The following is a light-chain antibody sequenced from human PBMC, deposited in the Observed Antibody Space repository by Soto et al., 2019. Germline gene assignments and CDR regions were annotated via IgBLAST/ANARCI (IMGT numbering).Light chain of an antibody. Sequence: DIQMTQSPSTLSASVGDRVTITCRARQSISIWLAWYQQKPGKAPKLLIYDASILESGVPSRFSGSGSGTEFTLTISSLQPDDFATYYCQQYNSYRTFVQGTKVEIK. J-gene: IGKJ1*01. CDR1: QSISIW. CDR3: QQYNSYRT. CDR2: DAS. V-gene: IGKV1-5*01.